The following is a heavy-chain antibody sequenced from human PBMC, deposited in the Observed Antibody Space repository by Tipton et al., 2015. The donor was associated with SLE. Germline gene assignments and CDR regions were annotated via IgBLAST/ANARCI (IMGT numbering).Heavy chain of an antibody. CDR3: VRGGDFDY. CDR2: TRNKANSYTT. Sequence: VQLVQSGGGLVQPGGSLRLSCAASGFTFSDHYMDWVRQAPGKGLEWVGRTRNKANSYTTEYAASVKGRFTISRDDSTNSLYLQMNSLKTGDTAGYYCVRGGDFDYWGQGTLVTVS. J-gene: IGHJ4*02. D-gene: IGHD3-16*01. CDR1: GFTFSDHY. V-gene: IGHV3-72*01.